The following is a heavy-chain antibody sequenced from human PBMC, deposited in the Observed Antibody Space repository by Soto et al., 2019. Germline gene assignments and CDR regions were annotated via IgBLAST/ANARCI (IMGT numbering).Heavy chain of an antibody. CDR2: INNDGSST. CDR3: ARAKWHDGSGRVREFDY. D-gene: IGHD3-10*01. V-gene: IGHV3-74*01. Sequence: PGGSLGLSCAASGFSFSSYWMQWVRQAPGKGLVWVSRINNDGSSTSYADSVKGRFAISRDNAKNTLYLQMNSLRVEDTAVYYCARAKWHDGSGRVREFDYWGQGALVTVSS. CDR1: GFSFSSYW. J-gene: IGHJ4*02.